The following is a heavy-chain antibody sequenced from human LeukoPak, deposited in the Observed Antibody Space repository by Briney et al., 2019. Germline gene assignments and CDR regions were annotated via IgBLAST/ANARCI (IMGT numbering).Heavy chain of an antibody. Sequence: GGSLRLSCAASGFTSSSYSMNWVRQAPGKGLEWVSSISSSSSYIYYADSVKGRFTISRDNAKNSLYLQINSLRAEDTAVYYCASPVYSSGWRIDYWGQGTLVTVSS. J-gene: IGHJ4*02. CDR1: GFTSSSYS. CDR2: ISSSSSYI. V-gene: IGHV3-21*01. CDR3: ASPVYSSGWRIDY. D-gene: IGHD6-19*01.